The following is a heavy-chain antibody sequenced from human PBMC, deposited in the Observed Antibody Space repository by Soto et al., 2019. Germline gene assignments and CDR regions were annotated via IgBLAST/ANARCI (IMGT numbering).Heavy chain of an antibody. CDR1: GLTFSRYW. D-gene: IGHD2-15*01. CDR3: VGLLIGH. Sequence: EVQLVESGGDLVQPGGSLRLSCAASGLTFSRYWMNWVRQAPGKGLEWVASIKEDGSEIHYVDSVKGRFTISRDNAKNSLFLQMNSLRAEDTAVYYCVGLLIGHWGQGSLVTVSS. V-gene: IGHV3-7*01. J-gene: IGHJ4*02. CDR2: IKEDGSEI.